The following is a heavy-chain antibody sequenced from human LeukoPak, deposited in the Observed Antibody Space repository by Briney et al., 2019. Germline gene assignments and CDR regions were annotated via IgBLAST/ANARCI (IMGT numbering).Heavy chain of an antibody. CDR1: GFTFSSYA. Sequence: PGGSLRLSCAASGFTFSSYAMSWVRQAPGKGLEWVANIKQDGSEKYYVDSVKGRFTISRDNAKNSLYLQMNSLRAEDTAVYYCARDVGESLDYWGQGTLVTVSS. D-gene: IGHD3-16*01. V-gene: IGHV3-7*01. J-gene: IGHJ4*02. CDR2: IKQDGSEK. CDR3: ARDVGESLDY.